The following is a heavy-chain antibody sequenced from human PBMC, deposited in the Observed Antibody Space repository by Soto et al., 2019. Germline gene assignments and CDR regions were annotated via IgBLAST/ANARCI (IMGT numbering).Heavy chain of an antibody. V-gene: IGHV3-11*01. CDR3: VRDRLRPGNWFDP. CDR1: GFTFSDYY. Sequence: QVQLVESGGGLVKPGGSLRLSCAASGFTFSDYYMGWIRQAPGKGLEWVSYISNSGLTIYYADSVKGRFTISRDNAKNSLYLHMNSPRAEDTAVYYCVRDRLRPGNWFDPWGQGTLVTVSS. J-gene: IGHJ5*02. CDR2: ISNSGLTI. D-gene: IGHD2-21*02.